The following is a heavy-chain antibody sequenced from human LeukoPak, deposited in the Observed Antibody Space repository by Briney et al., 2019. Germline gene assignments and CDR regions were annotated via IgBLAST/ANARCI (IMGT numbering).Heavy chain of an antibody. CDR3: ARLYYYDSSGWGAFDI. V-gene: IGHV3-48*03. CDR1: GFTFSSYE. D-gene: IGHD3-22*01. J-gene: IGHJ3*02. Sequence: GGSLRLSCAASGFTFSSYEMNWVRQAPGKGLEWVSYISSSGSTIYYADSVKGRFTIPRDNAKNSLYLQMNSLRAEDTAVYYCARLYYYDSSGWGAFDIWGQGTMVTVSS. CDR2: ISSSGSTI.